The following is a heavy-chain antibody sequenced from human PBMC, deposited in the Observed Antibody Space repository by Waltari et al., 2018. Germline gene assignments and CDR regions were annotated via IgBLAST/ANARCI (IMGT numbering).Heavy chain of an antibody. CDR3: ARHGGYWYFDL. CDR2: INHSGTT. CDR1: GGSFSGYY. J-gene: IGHJ2*01. Sequence: QVQLQQWGAGLLKPSETLSLTCAVYGGSFSGYYWSWIRQPPGKGLEWIGEINHSGTTTYNPSLKSRVTISVDTSKNQFSLKLSSVTAADTAVYYCARHGGYWYFDLWGRGTLVTVSS. V-gene: IGHV4-34*01. D-gene: IGHD3-16*01.